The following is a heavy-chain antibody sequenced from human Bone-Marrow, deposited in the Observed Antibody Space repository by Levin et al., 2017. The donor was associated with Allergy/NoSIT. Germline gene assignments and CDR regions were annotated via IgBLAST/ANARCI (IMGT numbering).Heavy chain of an antibody. J-gene: IGHJ4*02. CDR3: AKDISSSWSTGDLDY. CDR2: IRGSGVGT. D-gene: IGHD6-6*01. Sequence: GGSLRLSCAASGFTFSSYAMSWVRQAPGKGLEWVSGIRGSGVGTYYADSVKGRFTISRDNSKNTLYLQMKSLRAEDTAVYYCAKDISSSWSTGDLDYWGQGAQVTVSS. V-gene: IGHV3-23*01. CDR1: GFTFSSYA.